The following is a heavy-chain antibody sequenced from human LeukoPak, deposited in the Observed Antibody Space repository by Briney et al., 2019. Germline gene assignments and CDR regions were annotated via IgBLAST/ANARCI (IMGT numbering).Heavy chain of an antibody. CDR1: GFTFDDYA. CDR3: AKDLGSSPQNYFDY. V-gene: IGHV3-9*01. J-gene: IGHJ4*02. D-gene: IGHD2-2*01. Sequence: GRSLRLSCAASGFTFDDYAMHWVRQAPGKCLEWVSGISWNSGSIGYADSVKGRFTISRDNAKNSLYLQMNSLRAEDTALYYCAKDLGSSPQNYFDYWGQGTLVTVSS. CDR2: ISWNSGSI.